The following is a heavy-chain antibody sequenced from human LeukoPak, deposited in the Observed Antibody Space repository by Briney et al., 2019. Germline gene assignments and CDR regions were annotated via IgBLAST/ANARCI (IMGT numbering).Heavy chain of an antibody. D-gene: IGHD5-18*01. V-gene: IGHV4-4*07. CDR1: GGSINNYY. CDR2: IYSGGNT. Sequence: PETLSLTCTVSGGSINNYYWSWIRQSAGKGLEWIGRIYSGGNTNYNPSLKSRVTMSVDTSKNQLSLRLNSVTAADTAVYYCARASGGIQLWDYWGQGTPVTVSS. CDR3: ARASGGIQLWDY. J-gene: IGHJ4*02.